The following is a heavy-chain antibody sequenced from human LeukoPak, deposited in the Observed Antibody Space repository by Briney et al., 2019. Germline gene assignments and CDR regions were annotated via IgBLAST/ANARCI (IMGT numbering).Heavy chain of an antibody. Sequence: SETLSLTCAVYGGSFSGYYWSWIRQPPGKGLEWIGEINHSGSTNYNPSLKSRVTISVDKSKNQFSLKLSSVTAADTAVYYRARGIYDILTGYYTGRWFDPWGQGTLVTVSS. CDR1: GGSFSGYY. V-gene: IGHV4-34*01. D-gene: IGHD3-9*01. J-gene: IGHJ5*02. CDR3: ARGIYDILTGYYTGRWFDP. CDR2: INHSGST.